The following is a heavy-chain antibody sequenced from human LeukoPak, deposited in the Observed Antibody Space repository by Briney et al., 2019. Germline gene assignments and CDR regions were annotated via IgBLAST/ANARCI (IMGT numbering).Heavy chain of an antibody. J-gene: IGHJ4*02. CDR3: ARQTGGY. D-gene: IGHD3-16*01. CDR2: ISYSGST. CDR1: GGSISSYY. Sequence: SETLSLTCTVSGGSISSYYWSWIRQPPGKGLEWIGYISYSGSTNYNPSLRSRVTISVDTSKNQFSLKLSSVTAADTAVYYCARQTGGYWGQGALVTVSS. V-gene: IGHV4-59*01.